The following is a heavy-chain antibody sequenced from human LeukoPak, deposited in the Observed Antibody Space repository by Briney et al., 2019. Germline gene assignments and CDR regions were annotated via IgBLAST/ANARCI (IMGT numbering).Heavy chain of an antibody. CDR1: GGSISSSSYY. CDR2: IYYSGST. V-gene: IGHV4-39*07. J-gene: IGHJ5*02. Sequence: SETLSLTCTVSGGSISSSSYYWGWIRQPPGKGLEWIGSIYYSGSTYYDPSLKSRVTISVDTSKNQFSLKLSSVTAADTAVYYCARGRYSYGYVRKNWFDPWGQGTLVTVSS. CDR3: ARGRYSYGYVRKNWFDP. D-gene: IGHD5-18*01.